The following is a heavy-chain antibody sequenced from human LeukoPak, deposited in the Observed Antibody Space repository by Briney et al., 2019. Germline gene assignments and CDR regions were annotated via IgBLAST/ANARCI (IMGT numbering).Heavy chain of an antibody. J-gene: IGHJ4*02. CDR1: GGSFSGYY. V-gene: IGHV4-34*01. CDR2: INHSGST. CDR3: ARGRMMLRGYFDY. D-gene: IGHD4/OR15-4a*01. Sequence: SETLSLTCAVYGGSFSGYYRSWIRQPPGKGLEWIGEINHSGSTNYNPFLKSRVTISVDMSKNQFSLKLSSVTAADTAVYYCARGRMMLRGYFDYWGQGTLVTVSS.